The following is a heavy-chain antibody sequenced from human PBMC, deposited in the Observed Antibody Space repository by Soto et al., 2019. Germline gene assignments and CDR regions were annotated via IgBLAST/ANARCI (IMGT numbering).Heavy chain of an antibody. V-gene: IGHV1-2*02. CDR2: INPKSGGT. D-gene: IGHD1-26*01. J-gene: IGHJ4*02. Sequence: ASVKVSFKASGYAFTSYAIHWVRQAPGQGLEWMGWINPKSGGTMYPQKFQGRVTMTWDTSISTAYMALTRLRSDDTAVYYCARDLAKGGGSAGFDYWGQGTLVTVSS. CDR3: ARDLAKGGGSAGFDY. CDR1: GYAFTSYA.